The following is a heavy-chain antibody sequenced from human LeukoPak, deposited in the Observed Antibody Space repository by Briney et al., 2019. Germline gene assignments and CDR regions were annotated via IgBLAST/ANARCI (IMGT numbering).Heavy chain of an antibody. Sequence: SETLSLTCIVSGVSITNYYWTWIRQPPGEGLEWIGYVFYIGSTNYNPSLESRVTISVDTSKNQVSLKLTSMTAADTAMYYCATYSTASVGFHYWGRGTLVTVSS. CDR3: ATYSTASVGFHY. V-gene: IGHV4-59*01. CDR1: GVSITNYY. D-gene: IGHD6-13*01. J-gene: IGHJ4*02. CDR2: VFYIGST.